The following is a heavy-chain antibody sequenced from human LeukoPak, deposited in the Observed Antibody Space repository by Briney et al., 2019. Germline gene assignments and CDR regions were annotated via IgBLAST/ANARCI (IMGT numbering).Heavy chain of an antibody. CDR1: GFTFSNYG. CDR3: ARSEVDGYFDL. Sequence: GGSLRLSCAASGFTFSNYGIHWVRQAPGKGLEWVAVISYDGNNKYYADSVKGRFAISRDNSKNTLFLQMNSLRAEDTAVYYCARSEVDGYFDLWGRGTLVTVSS. CDR2: ISYDGNNK. D-gene: IGHD3-9*01. J-gene: IGHJ2*01. V-gene: IGHV3-30*03.